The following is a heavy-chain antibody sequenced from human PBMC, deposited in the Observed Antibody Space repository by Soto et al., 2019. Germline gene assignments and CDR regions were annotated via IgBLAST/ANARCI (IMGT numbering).Heavy chain of an antibody. CDR2: INWNSDKV. J-gene: IGHJ5*02. D-gene: IGHD1-26*01. V-gene: IGHV3-9*01. CDR1: GFNFDNYA. CDR3: AKANGGTPYYMDA. Sequence: EVLLVESGGGLVQPGRSLRLSCAASGFNFDNYAMHWVRQAPGKGLEWVAAINWNSDKVAYAGSVMGRFTIFRDNAKNSLNSQMSEVTAEYTGLYYCAKANGGTPYYMDAWGQGILVTVSS.